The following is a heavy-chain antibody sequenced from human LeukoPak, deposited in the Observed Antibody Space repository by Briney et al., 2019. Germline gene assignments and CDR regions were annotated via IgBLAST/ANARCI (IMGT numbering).Heavy chain of an antibody. CDR3: AKGSGYCSGGSCYFHYYYYGMDV. J-gene: IGHJ6*02. CDR1: GFTFSSYA. V-gene: IGHV3-23*01. CDR2: ISGSGGST. D-gene: IGHD2-15*01. Sequence: GGSLRLSCAASGFTFSSYAMSWVRQAPGKGLEWVSAISGSGGSTYYADSVKGRFTISRDNSKNTLYLQMNSLRAEDTAVNYCAKGSGYCSGGSCYFHYYYYGMDVWGQGTTVTVSS.